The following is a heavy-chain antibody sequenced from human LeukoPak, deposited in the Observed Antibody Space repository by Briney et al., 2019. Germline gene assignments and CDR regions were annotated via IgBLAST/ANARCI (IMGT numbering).Heavy chain of an antibody. V-gene: IGHV4-61*02. Sequence: PPQTLSLTCTVSGGSISSGRYYWSWIRQPAGKGLEWIGRIYTSGSTNYNPSLESRVTISVDTSKNQFSLKLSSVTAADTAVYYCARGGWELREPFDYWGQGTLVTVSS. D-gene: IGHD1-26*01. CDR2: IYTSGST. J-gene: IGHJ4*02. CDR3: ARGGWELREPFDY. CDR1: GGSISSGRYY.